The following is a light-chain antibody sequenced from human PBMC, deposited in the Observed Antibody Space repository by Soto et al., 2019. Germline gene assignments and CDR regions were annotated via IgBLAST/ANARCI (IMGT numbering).Light chain of an antibody. Sequence: DTPMTQSPSTLSGSLGDRVTITCRASRRISNWVAWYQQKPGKAPKLLISDASDLERGVPSRFSGSGSGTEFTLTISSLQPDDFATYYCQQYDSYSWTFGQGTKVEIK. V-gene: IGKV1-5*01. CDR1: RRISNW. J-gene: IGKJ1*01. CDR3: QQYDSYSWT. CDR2: DAS.